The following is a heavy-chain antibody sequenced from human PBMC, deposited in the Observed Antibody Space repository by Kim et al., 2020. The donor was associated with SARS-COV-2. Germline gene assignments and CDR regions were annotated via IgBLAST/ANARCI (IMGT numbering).Heavy chain of an antibody. J-gene: IGHJ4*02. V-gene: IGHV4-31*03. CDR1: GGSISSGGYY. CDR2: IYYSGST. CDR3: ARGRKILLWFGELNG. Sequence: SETLSLTCTVSGGSISSGGYYWSWIRQHPGKGLEWIGYIYYSGSTYYNPSLKSRVTISVDTSKNQFSLKLSSVTAADTAVYYCARGRKILLWFGELNGWGQGTLVTVSS. D-gene: IGHD3-10*01.